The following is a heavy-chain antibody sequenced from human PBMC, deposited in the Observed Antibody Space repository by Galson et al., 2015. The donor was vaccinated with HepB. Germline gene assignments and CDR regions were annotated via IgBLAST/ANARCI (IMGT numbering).Heavy chain of an antibody. CDR1: GFRLSDSW. CDR3: ARDSSLLGSGLPPGVAAADSPPTMFFDN. CDR2: INEDESAK. D-gene: IGHD6-13*01. J-gene: IGHJ4*02. Sequence: SLRLSCAASGFRLSDSWMTWVRQSAERGLEWVANINEDESAKRYLDSVKGRFTISRDNAKNSLYLQMNSLRAEDTAVYYCARDSSLLGSGLPPGVAAADSPPTMFFDNWGQGTLVTVSS. V-gene: IGHV3-7*03.